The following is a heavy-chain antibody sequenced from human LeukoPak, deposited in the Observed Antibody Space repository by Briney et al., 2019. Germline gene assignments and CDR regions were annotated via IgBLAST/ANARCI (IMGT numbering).Heavy chain of an antibody. CDR2: INHSGST. V-gene: IGHV4-34*01. CDR1: GGSFSGYY. CDR3: ARVSIDGSGSYYYYYYYMDV. J-gene: IGHJ6*03. D-gene: IGHD3-10*01. Sequence: SETLSLTCAVYGGSFSGYYWTWIRQSPGKGLEWIGEINHSGSTNYNPSLKSRVTISVDTSKNQFSLKLSSVTAADTAVYYCARVSIDGSGSYYYYYYYMDVWGKGTTVTISS.